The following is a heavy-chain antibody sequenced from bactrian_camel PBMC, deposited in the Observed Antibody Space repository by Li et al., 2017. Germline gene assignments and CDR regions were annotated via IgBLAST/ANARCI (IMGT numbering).Heavy chain of an antibody. V-gene: IGHV3-2*01. D-gene: IGHD6*01. CDR3: AAVMRTGPWYKGAFKY. J-gene: IGHJ4*01. CDR2: ISSSGRYI. CDR1: EYIYRRAC. Sequence: HVQLVESGGGSVQAGGSLTLSCATPEYIYRRACMGWFRQAPGKERAQVASISSSGRYIYYRDSSVKDRFTITQDAAESTVYLQMNSLTSEDAGMYYCAAVMRTGPWYKGAFKYWGRGTQVTVS.